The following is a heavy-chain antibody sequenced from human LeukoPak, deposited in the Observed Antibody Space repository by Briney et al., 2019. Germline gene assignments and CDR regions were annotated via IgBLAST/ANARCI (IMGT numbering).Heavy chain of an antibody. D-gene: IGHD1-26*01. Sequence: GGSLRLSCAASGLTVSSTHMNWVRQAPGKGLEWVSIIYYGGNTFYSDSAKGRFTISRDNSKNTLYLQINSLRADDTAVYYCTALSGVGVKIGFDHWGQGALVVVSS. CDR3: TALSGVGVKIGFDH. J-gene: IGHJ4*02. V-gene: IGHV3-66*01. CDR1: GLTVSSTH. CDR2: IYYGGNT.